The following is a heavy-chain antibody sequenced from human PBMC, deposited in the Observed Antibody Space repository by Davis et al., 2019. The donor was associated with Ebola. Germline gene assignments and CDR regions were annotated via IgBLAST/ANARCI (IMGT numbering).Heavy chain of an antibody. CDR3: ARDIGGAAAGNGDY. Sequence: SVKVSCKASGYTFTSYGITWVRQAPGQGLEWMGRIIPILGIANYAQKFQGRVTITADKSTSTAYMELSSLRSEDTAVYYCARDIGGAAAGNGDYWGQGTLVTVSS. V-gene: IGHV1-69*04. CDR1: GYTFTSYG. CDR2: IIPILGIA. D-gene: IGHD6-13*01. J-gene: IGHJ4*02.